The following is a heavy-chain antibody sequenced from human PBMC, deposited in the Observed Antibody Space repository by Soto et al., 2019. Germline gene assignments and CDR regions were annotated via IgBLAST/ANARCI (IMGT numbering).Heavy chain of an antibody. CDR1: GDSFSSYY. Sequence: PSETPYLPCTVYGDSFSSYYWSWIRQPAGTGLEWIGRIYTSGSTNYNPSLKSRVTMSVDTSKNPFSLKLSSVTAADTAVYYCARDTGSGLRDYYYYYGMDVWGQGTKDTV. V-gene: IGHV4-4*07. J-gene: IGHJ6*02. CDR2: IYTSGST. CDR3: ARDTGSGLRDYYYYYGMDV. D-gene: IGHD6-19*01.